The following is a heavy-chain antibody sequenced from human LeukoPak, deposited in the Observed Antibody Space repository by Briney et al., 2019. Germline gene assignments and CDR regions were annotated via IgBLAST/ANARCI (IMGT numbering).Heavy chain of an antibody. CDR1: GFTFSNAW. CDR2: IKSKTDGGTT. V-gene: IGHV3-15*01. D-gene: IGHD2-2*02. Sequence: GGSLRLSCAASGFTFSNAWMSWVRQAPGKGLEWVGRIKSKTDGGTTDYAAPVKGRFTISRDDSKNTLYLQMNSLKTEDTAVYYCTTDLYCSSTSCYTRGFDYWGQGTLVTVSS. CDR3: TTDLYCSSTSCYTRGFDY. J-gene: IGHJ4*02.